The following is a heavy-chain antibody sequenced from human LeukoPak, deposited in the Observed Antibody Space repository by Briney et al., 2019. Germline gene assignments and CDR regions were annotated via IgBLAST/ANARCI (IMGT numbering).Heavy chain of an antibody. CDR2: ISSSSSYI. Sequence: GGSLRLSCAASGFTFSSYSMNWVRQAPGKGLEWVSSISSSSSYIYYADSVKGRFTISRDNAKNSLYLQMNSLRAEDTAVYYCARLGLMVRGVRAFDIWGQGTMVTVSS. J-gene: IGHJ3*02. D-gene: IGHD3-10*01. CDR1: GFTFSSYS. V-gene: IGHV3-21*01. CDR3: ARLGLMVRGVRAFDI.